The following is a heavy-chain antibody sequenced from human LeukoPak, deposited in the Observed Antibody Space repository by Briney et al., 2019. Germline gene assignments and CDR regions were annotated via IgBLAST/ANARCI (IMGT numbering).Heavy chain of an antibody. J-gene: IGHJ3*02. D-gene: IGHD4/OR15-4a*01. CDR3: AKMLTPTAHSADAFDS. Sequence: GGSLRLSCAASGFTFSSYAMSWVRQAPGKGLEWVSAISGSGGSTYYADSVKGRFTISRDNSKNTLYLQMNSLRAEDTAVYYCAKMLTPTAHSADAFDSSGQGTMVTVSS. CDR1: GFTFSSYA. V-gene: IGHV3-23*01. CDR2: ISGSGGST.